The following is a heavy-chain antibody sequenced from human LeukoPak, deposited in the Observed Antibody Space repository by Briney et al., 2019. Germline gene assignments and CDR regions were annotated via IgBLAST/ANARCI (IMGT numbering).Heavy chain of an antibody. D-gene: IGHD2-2*01. CDR1: GFTFSSYA. CDR2: ISGSGGST. J-gene: IGHJ3*02. CDR3: AKDRPVPIVVVPAATDAFDI. V-gene: IGHV3-23*01. Sequence: GGSLRLSCAASGFTFSSYAMSWVRQAPGKGLEWVSAISGSGGSTYYADSVKGRFTISRDNSKNTLYLQMNSLRAEDTAVYYCAKDRPVPIVVVPAATDAFDIWGQGTMVTVSS.